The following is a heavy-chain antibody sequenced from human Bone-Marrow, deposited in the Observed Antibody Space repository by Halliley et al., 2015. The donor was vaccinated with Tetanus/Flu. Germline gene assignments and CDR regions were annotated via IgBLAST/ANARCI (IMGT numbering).Heavy chain of an antibody. CDR1: GFSFRSYW. J-gene: IGHJ4*02. V-gene: IGHV3-74*01. Sequence: SLRLSCAASGFSFRSYWMHWVRQAPGKGLVWVARIDSYGSDTFYAGSVKGRFTISRDNAENTLSLQMNSLRVDDTAVYFCARAPIDVVLGNPPDFWGQGVLVSVSS. CDR2: IDSYGSDT. D-gene: IGHD3-22*01. CDR3: ARAPIDVVLGNPPDF.